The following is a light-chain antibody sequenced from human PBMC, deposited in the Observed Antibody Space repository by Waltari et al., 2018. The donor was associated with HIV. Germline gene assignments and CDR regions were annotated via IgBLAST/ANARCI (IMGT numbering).Light chain of an antibody. CDR2: DAS. CDR1: QSVNSNF. V-gene: IGKV3-20*01. Sequence: EIVLTQSPGTLSLSLGERATLSCRASQSVNSNFLAWYHHKPGQAPRLLIYDASTRATGIPDRFSGIGSGSDFTLTISRLEPEDFAVYYCQQYAGFPLTFGGGTKVDIQ. J-gene: IGKJ4*01. CDR3: QQYAGFPLT.